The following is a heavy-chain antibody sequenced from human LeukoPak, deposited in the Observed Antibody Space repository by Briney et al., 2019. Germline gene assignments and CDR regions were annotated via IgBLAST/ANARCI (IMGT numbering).Heavy chain of an antibody. Sequence: SETLSLTCTVSGGSISSYYWSWIRQPPGKGLEWIGYIYYSGSTNYNPSLKSRVTISVDTSKNQFSLKLSSVTAADTAVYYCARHVANGFRIAVAGPFDYWGQGTLVTVSS. D-gene: IGHD6-19*01. J-gene: IGHJ4*02. CDR1: GGSISSYY. CDR3: ARHVANGFRIAVAGPFDY. CDR2: IYYSGST. V-gene: IGHV4-59*08.